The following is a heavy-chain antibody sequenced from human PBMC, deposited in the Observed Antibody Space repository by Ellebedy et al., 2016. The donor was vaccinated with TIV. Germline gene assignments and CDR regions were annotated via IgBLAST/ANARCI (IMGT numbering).Heavy chain of an antibody. D-gene: IGHD3-22*01. J-gene: IGHJ4*02. CDR2: IDPSNGGT. CDR3: ARYHSSGDDY. V-gene: IGHV1-46*01. Sequence: ASVMVSCXASGYRLSRYYIHWMRQAPGRGLEWMGVIDPSNGGTSYSQKFQGRLLVTTDTSTSTVYMDLSSLRFDDTAMYYCARYHSSGDDYWGQGTLVTVSS. CDR1: GYRLSRYY.